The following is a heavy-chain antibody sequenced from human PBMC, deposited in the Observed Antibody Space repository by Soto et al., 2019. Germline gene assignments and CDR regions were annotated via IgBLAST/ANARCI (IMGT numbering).Heavy chain of an antibody. V-gene: IGHV4-4*07. CDR2: IYTSGST. J-gene: IGHJ3*02. Sequence: QVQLQESGPGLVKPSETLSLTCTVSGGSISSYYWSWIRQPAGKGLEWIGRIYTSGSTNYNPSLKSRVTMSVDTSKNQFSLKLSSVTATDTAVYYCARFVPNDYGGNKEADAFDIWGQGTMVTVSS. CDR3: ARFVPNDYGGNKEADAFDI. D-gene: IGHD4-17*01. CDR1: GGSISSYY.